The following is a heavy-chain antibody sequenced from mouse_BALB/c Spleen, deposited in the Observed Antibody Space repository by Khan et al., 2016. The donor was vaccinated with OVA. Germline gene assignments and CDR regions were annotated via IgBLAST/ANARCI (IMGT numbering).Heavy chain of an antibody. Sequence: QVQLKQSGAELARPGASVKMSCKASGYTFTSYTMHWVKQRPGQGLEWIGYINPSNGYTNYNQKFRDKATLTADKSSSTAYMQLRSLISEDSAVYYCARVGPYHANYGAWFAYWGQGTLVTVSA. J-gene: IGHJ3*01. CDR2: INPSNGYT. V-gene: IGHV1-4*01. D-gene: IGHD2-10*01. CDR3: ARVGPYHANYGAWFAY. CDR1: GYTFTSYT.